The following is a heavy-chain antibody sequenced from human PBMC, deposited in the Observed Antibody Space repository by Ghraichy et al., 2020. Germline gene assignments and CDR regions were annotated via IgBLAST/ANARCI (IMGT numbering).Heavy chain of an antibody. CDR1: GFTFSSYS. Sequence: GGSLRLTCAASGFTFSSYSMNWVRQAPGKGLEWISYIRSSDNTIYYADSVKGRFSISSDNAKNSLYLQMNSLRDEDTAVYYCVRDQHFAFVYWGQGILVTVSS. D-gene: IGHD3-3*02. CDR3: VRDQHFAFVY. V-gene: IGHV3-48*02. J-gene: IGHJ4*02. CDR2: IRSSDNTI.